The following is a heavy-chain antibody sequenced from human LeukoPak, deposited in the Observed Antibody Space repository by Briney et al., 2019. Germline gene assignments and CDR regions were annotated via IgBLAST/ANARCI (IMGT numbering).Heavy chain of an antibody. CDR2: IRYDGSNK. D-gene: IGHD6-25*01. CDR1: GFTFSSYG. V-gene: IGHV3-30*02. CDR3: GRSSGWAWAFDM. J-gene: IGHJ3*02. Sequence: PGGSLRLSCAASGFTFSSYGMHWVRQAPGKGLEWVAFIRYDGSNKYYADSVKGRFTISRDNSKNTLYLQMNSLRAEDTAVYSCGRSSGWAWAFDMWGQGTMVTISS.